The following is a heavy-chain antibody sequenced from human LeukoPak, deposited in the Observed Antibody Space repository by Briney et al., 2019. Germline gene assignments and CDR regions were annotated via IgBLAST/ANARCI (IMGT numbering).Heavy chain of an antibody. CDR2: ISGSGGST. CDR3: AKALVGATRRYFDY. CDR1: GFTFSSYS. Sequence: GGSLRLSCAASGFTFSSYSMNWVRQAPGKGLEWVSVISGSGGSTYYADSVKGRFTISRDNSKNTLYLQMNSLRAEDTAVYYCAKALVGATRRYFDYWGQGTLVTVSS. V-gene: IGHV3-23*01. D-gene: IGHD1-26*01. J-gene: IGHJ4*02.